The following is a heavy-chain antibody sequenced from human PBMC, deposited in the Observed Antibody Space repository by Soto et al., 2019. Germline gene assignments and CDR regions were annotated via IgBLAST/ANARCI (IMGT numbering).Heavy chain of an antibody. CDR1: GGSISSYY. CDR3: ARSSSGSYYQPY. Sequence: PSETLSLTCTVSGGSISSYYWSWIRQPPGKGLEWIGYIYYSGSTKYNPSLKNRVSILRDTSKNQFSLKLNSVTAADTAVYYCARSSSGSYYQPYWGQGALVTVSS. J-gene: IGHJ4*02. D-gene: IGHD3-10*01. V-gene: IGHV4-59*01. CDR2: IYYSGST.